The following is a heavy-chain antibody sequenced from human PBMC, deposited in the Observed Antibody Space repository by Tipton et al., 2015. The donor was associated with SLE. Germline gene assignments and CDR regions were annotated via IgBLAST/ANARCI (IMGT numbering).Heavy chain of an antibody. V-gene: IGHV4-39*07. J-gene: IGHJ4*02. CDR2: IFYSGST. D-gene: IGHD2-21*02. Sequence: TLSLTCTVSGGSISSSSYYWGWIRQPPGKGLEWIGSIFYSGSTYYDPSLKSRVTISVETSKNQFSLKLTSVTAADTAVYYCARRVRGGDYAYYFDYWGQGTLVTVSS. CDR3: ARRVRGGDYAYYFDY. CDR1: GGSISSSSYY.